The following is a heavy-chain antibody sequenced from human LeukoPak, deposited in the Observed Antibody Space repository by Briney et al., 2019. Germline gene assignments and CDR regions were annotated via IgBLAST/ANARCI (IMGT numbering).Heavy chain of an antibody. CDR2: IIPIFGTA. CDR1: GGTFSSYA. V-gene: IGHV1-69*13. Sequence: SVKVSCKASGGTFSSYAISWVRQAPGQGLEWMGGIIPIFGTANYAQKFQGRVTITADESTSTAYMELSSLRSEDTAVYYCARRLVVVAASILEGFDHWGQGTLVTVSS. D-gene: IGHD2-15*01. CDR3: ARRLVVVAASILEGFDH. J-gene: IGHJ4*02.